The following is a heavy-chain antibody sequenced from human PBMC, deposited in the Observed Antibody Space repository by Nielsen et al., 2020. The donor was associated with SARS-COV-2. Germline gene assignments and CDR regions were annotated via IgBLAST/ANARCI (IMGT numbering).Heavy chain of an antibody. D-gene: IGHD4-17*01. CDR2: IKEDGSEK. V-gene: IGHV3-7*03. Sequence: GGSLRLSCAASGFTFSSYWMSWVRQAPGKGLEWVANIKEDGSEKFYVDSVKGRFTISRDNAKNSLYLQMNSLRAEDTALYYCAKDLDGDSDYWGQGTLVTVSS. CDR1: GFTFSSYW. J-gene: IGHJ4*02. CDR3: AKDLDGDSDY.